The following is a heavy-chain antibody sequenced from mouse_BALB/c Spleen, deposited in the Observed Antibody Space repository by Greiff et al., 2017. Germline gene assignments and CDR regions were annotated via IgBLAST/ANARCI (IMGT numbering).Heavy chain of an antibody. V-gene: IGHV1-69*02. CDR2: IYPSDSYT. D-gene: IGHD1-3*01. CDR1: GYTFTSYW. Sequence: VQLQQPGAELVRPGASVKLSCKASGYTFTSYWINWVKQRPGQGLEWIGNIYPSDSYTNYNQKFKDKATLTVDKSSSTAYMQLSSPTSEDSAVYYCTRSGNRDYWGQGTTLTVSS. J-gene: IGHJ2*01. CDR3: TRSGNRDY.